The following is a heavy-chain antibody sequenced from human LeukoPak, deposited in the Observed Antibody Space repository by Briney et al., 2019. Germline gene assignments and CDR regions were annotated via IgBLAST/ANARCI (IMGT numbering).Heavy chain of an antibody. Sequence: PGRSLRLSCAASGFTFSSYAMHWVRQAPGKGLEWVAVISYDGSNKYYADSVKGRFTISRDNSKNTLYLQMNSLRAEDTAVYYCARAYANFDYWGQGTLVTVSS. V-gene: IGHV3-30-3*01. CDR2: ISYDGSNK. CDR3: ARAYANFDY. J-gene: IGHJ4*02. CDR1: GFTFSSYA.